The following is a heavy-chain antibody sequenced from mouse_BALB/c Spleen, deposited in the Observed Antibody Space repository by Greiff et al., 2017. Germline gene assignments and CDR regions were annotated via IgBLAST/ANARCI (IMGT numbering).Heavy chain of an antibody. Sequence: EVKLMESGPGLVKPSQSLSLTCTVTGYSITSDYAWNWIRQFPGNKLEWMGYISYSGSTSYNPSLKSRISITRDTSKNQFFLQLNSVTTEDTATYYCAREGFYPYYAMDYWGQGTSVTVSS. CDR2: ISYSGST. V-gene: IGHV3-2*02. CDR3: AREGFYPYYAMDY. J-gene: IGHJ4*01. CDR1: GYSITSDYA. D-gene: IGHD2-1*01.